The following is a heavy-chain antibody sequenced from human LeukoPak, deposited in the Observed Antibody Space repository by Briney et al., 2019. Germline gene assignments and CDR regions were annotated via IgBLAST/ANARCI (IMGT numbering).Heavy chain of an antibody. CDR3: ARAHSSSWYYSDY. CDR1: GGSISSGGYY. D-gene: IGHD6-13*01. Sequence: SETLSLTCTVSGGSISSGGYYWSWIRQHPGKGLEWIGYIYYSGSTYYNPSLKSRVTISVDTSKSQFSLNLSSVNAADTAVYYCARAHSSSWYYSDYWGQGTLVTVSS. CDR2: IYYSGST. J-gene: IGHJ4*02. V-gene: IGHV4-31*03.